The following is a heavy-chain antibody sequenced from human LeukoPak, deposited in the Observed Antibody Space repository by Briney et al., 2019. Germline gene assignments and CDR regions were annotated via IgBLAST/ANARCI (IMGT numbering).Heavy chain of an antibody. J-gene: IGHJ4*02. D-gene: IGHD1-26*01. CDR3: ARLVGAHRGYYFDY. V-gene: IGHV4-30-4*08. CDR2: ISYSGNT. CDR1: GGSISGGDYY. Sequence: PSETLSLTCTVSGGSISGGDYYWNWIRQQPGKGLEWIGYISYSGNTKYNPSLKSRVTISVDTSKNQFSLKLSSVTAADTAVYYCARLVGAHRGYYFDYWGQGTLVTVSS.